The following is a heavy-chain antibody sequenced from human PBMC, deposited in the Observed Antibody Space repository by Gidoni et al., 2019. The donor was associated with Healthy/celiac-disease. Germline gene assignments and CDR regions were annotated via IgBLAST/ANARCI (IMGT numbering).Heavy chain of an antibody. Sequence: EVQLVESGGGLVKPGGSIRISCAASAFTCSNAGMSWVRQAPGKGLEWVGRIKSKTDGGTTDYAAPVKGRFTISRDDSKNTLYLQMNSLKTEDTAVYYCTTDAAMRVGATLFDYWGQGTLVTVSS. CDR3: TTDAAMRVGATLFDY. CDR2: IKSKTDGGTT. CDR1: AFTCSNAG. D-gene: IGHD1-26*01. J-gene: IGHJ4*02. V-gene: IGHV3-15*01.